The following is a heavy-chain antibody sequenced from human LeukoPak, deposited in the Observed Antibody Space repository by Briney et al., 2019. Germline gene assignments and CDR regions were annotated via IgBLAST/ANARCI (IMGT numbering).Heavy chain of an antibody. CDR3: ARDPNGDYIGAFDF. Sequence: GGSLRLSCTASGFTFRTYAMIWVRQAPGKGLEWVSAIRAGGDTTVYADAVRGRFTISRDNSNNALYLQMNELRADDAAVYYCARDPNGDYIGAFDFWGQGTMVTVSS. CDR2: IRAGGDTT. V-gene: IGHV3-23*01. CDR1: GFTFRTYA. D-gene: IGHD4-17*01. J-gene: IGHJ3*01.